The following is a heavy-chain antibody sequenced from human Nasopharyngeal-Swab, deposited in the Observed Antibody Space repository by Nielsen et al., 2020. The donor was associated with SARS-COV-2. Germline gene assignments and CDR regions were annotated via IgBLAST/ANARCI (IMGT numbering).Heavy chain of an antibody. J-gene: IGHJ2*01. CDR3: ARVAPFLLPRRGHWYFDL. V-gene: IGHV3-48*03. CDR2: ISSSGSTI. CDR1: GFTFSSYE. Sequence: GESLKISCAASGFTFSSYEMNWVRQAPGKGLEWVSYISSSGSTIYYADSVKGRFTISRDNAKNSLYLQMNSLRAEDTAVYYCARVAPFLLPRRGHWYFDLWGRGTLVTVSS. D-gene: IGHD3-3*02.